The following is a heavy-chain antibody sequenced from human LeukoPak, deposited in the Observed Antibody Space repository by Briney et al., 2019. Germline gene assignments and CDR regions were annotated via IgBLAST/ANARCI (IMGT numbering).Heavy chain of an antibody. CDR3: ARSEMATNAVDY. J-gene: IGHJ4*02. D-gene: IGHD5-24*01. CDR2: IYYSGST. V-gene: IGHV4-31*03. Sequence: SETLSLTCTVSGGSISRGGYYWSWIRQHPGKGLEWIGYIYYSGSTYYNPSLKSRVTISVDTSKNQFSLKLSSVTAADTAVYYCARSEMATNAVDYWGQGTLVTVSS. CDR1: GGSISRGGYY.